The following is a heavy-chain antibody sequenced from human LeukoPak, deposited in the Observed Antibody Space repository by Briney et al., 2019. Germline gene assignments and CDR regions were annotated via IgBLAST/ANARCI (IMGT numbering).Heavy chain of an antibody. CDR3: ARGYYDTSAYIDY. CDR1: GFSLSTSGMC. J-gene: IGHJ4*02. D-gene: IGHD3-22*01. V-gene: IGHV2-70*11. CDR2: IVWDNDK. Sequence: SGPALVKPTQTLTQTCSFSGFSLSTSGMCVSWIRQPPGKALEWLARIVWDNDKYYSTSLKTRLTISKDTSKNQVVLTMTIMDPVDTATYYCARGYYDTSAYIDYWGQGTLVTVSS.